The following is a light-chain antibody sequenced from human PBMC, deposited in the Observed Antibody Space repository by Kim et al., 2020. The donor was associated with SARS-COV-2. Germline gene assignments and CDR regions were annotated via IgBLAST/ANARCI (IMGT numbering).Light chain of an antibody. CDR2: QDS. CDR1: KLGDKY. CDR3: QAWDSSTVV. J-gene: IGLJ2*01. Sequence: SYELTQPPSVSVSPGQTASITCSGDKLGDKYACWYQQKPGQSPVLVIYQDSKRPSGIPERFSGSNSGNTATLTISGRQAMDEADYYCQAWDSSTVVFGGG. V-gene: IGLV3-1*01.